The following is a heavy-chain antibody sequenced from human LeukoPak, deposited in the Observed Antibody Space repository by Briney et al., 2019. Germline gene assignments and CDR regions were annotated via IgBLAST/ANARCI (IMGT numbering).Heavy chain of an antibody. Sequence: GGSLRLSCAASGFTFSSYSMNWVRQAPGKGLDWVSYISSSSSSIYYADSVKGRFTISRDNAKNSLYLQMNSLRAEDTAVYYCAREDYSSSPNAFDIWGQGTMVTVSS. CDR3: AREDYSSSPNAFDI. J-gene: IGHJ3*02. CDR2: ISSSSSSI. D-gene: IGHD6-6*01. V-gene: IGHV3-48*01. CDR1: GFTFSSYS.